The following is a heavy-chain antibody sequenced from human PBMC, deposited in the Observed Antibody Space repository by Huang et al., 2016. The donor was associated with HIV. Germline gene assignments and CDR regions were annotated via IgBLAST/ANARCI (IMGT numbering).Heavy chain of an antibody. V-gene: IGHV1-18*04. Sequence: QIQLVQSAGEVKKPGASVKVSCRASGYSFNSFGISWVRQAPGQVLEWSGWNSAYNGDTKIAQNVKGRLTMTTDTSTLTAYMELRSLRSDDTALYDCARKATVTAGIDYWGQGTLVTVSS. CDR3: ARKATVTAGIDY. CDR1: GYSFNSFG. D-gene: IGHD2-21*02. J-gene: IGHJ4*02. CDR2: NSAYNGDT.